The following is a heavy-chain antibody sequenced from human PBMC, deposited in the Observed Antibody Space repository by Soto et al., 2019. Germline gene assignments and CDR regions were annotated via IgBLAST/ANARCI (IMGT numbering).Heavy chain of an antibody. D-gene: IGHD3-22*01. J-gene: IGHJ1*01. CDR2: IYSGGST. V-gene: IGHV3-53*01. Sequence: EVQLVESGGGLIQPGGSLRLSCAASGFTVSSNYMSWVRQAPGKGLEWVSVIYSGGSTYYADSVKGRFTISRDKSKHTMYLQMNSLSAEETAVYYCARDRVESGYPEYFQHWGQGTMVTVSS. CDR3: ARDRVESGYPEYFQH. CDR1: GFTVSSNY.